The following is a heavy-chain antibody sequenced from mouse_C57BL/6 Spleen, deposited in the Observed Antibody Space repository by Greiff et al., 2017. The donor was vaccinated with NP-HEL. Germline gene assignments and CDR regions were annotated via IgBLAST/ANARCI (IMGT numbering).Heavy chain of an antibody. CDR2: INPGSGGT. CDR1: GYAFTNYL. Sequence: QVQLQQSGAELVRPGTSVKVSCKASGYAFTNYLIEWVKQRPGQGLEWIGVINPGSGGTNYNEKFKGKATLTADKSSSTAYMQLSSLTSEDSAVYFCARSDGNSIPKFAYWGQGTLVTVSA. V-gene: IGHV1-54*01. J-gene: IGHJ3*01. CDR3: ARSDGNSIPKFAY. D-gene: IGHD2-1*01.